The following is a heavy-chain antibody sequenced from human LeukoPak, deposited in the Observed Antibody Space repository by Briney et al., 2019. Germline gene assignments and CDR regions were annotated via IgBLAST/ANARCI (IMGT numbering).Heavy chain of an antibody. D-gene: IGHD6-19*01. CDR1: GDSVSNNSAA. J-gene: IGHJ4*02. V-gene: IGHV6-1*01. CDR2: TYYRSKWYN. Sequence: SQTLSLTCAISGDSVSNNSAAWNWIRQSPSRGLEWLGRTYYRSKWYNDYAVSVKSRITINPDTSKNQFSLQVNSVTPEDTAVYYCARAPTPIIAVAGSFDYWGQGTLVTVSS. CDR3: ARAPTPIIAVAGSFDY.